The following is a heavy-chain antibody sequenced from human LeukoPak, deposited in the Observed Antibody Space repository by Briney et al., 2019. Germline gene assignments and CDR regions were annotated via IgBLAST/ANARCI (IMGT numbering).Heavy chain of an antibody. CDR3: ARADIVATIGDVYFDY. J-gene: IGHJ4*02. CDR1: GGTFSSYA. CDR2: IIPIFGTA. V-gene: IGHV1-69*13. Sequence: SVKVSCKASGGTFSSYAISWVRQAPGQGLEWMGGIIPIFGTANYAQKFQGRVTIAADESTSTAYMELSSLRSEDTAVYYCARADIVATIGDVYFDYWGQGTLVTVSS. D-gene: IGHD5-12*01.